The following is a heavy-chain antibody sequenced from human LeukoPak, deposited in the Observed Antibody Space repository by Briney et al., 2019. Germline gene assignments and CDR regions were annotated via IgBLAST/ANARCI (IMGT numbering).Heavy chain of an antibody. Sequence: GGSQRLSCAASGFAFSRYWMHWVRQAPGKGLEWVSDINSDGGITRYADSVKGRFTISRDNAKNTLYLQMNSLRAEDTAVYYCASRDYASSKYWGQGTLVTVSS. CDR2: INSDGGIT. CDR3: ASRDYASSKY. V-gene: IGHV3-74*01. J-gene: IGHJ4*02. CDR1: GFAFSRYW. D-gene: IGHD2-2*01.